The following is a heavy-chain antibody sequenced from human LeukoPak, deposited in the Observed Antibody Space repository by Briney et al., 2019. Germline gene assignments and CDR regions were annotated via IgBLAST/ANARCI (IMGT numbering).Heavy chain of an antibody. CDR1: GSSFTSYW. CDR3: ARRSYCSSTSCYSSYYYYYGMDV. Sequence: GESLKISCKGSGSSFTSYWIGWVRPMPGKGLEWMGIIYPGDSDTRYSPSFQGQVTISADKSISTAYLQWSSLKASDTAMYYCARRSYCSSTSCYSSYYYYYGMDVWGKGTTVTVSS. D-gene: IGHD2-2*01. J-gene: IGHJ6*04. V-gene: IGHV5-51*01. CDR2: IYPGDSDT.